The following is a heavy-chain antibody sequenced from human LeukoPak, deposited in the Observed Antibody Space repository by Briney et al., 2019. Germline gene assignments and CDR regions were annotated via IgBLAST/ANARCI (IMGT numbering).Heavy chain of an antibody. J-gene: IGHJ3*02. D-gene: IGHD6-6*01. CDR2: IYYSGST. Sequence: PSETLSLTCTVSGGSISSHYWSWIRQPPGKGLEWIWYIYYSGSTNYNPSLKSRVTISVDTSKNQFSLKLSSVTAADTAVYYCASIAARSRSGAFDIWGQGTMVTVSS. CDR1: GGSISSHY. CDR3: ASIAARSRSGAFDI. V-gene: IGHV4-59*11.